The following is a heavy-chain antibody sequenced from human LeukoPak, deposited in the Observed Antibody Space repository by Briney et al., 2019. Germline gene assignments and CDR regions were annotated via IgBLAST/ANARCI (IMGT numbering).Heavy chain of an antibody. Sequence: SETLSLTCTVSGGCISSGSYYWSWIRQPPGKGLEWIGYIYYSGSTNYNPSLKSRVTISVDTSKNQFSLKLSSVTAADTAVYYCARGIAARRELYFDYWGQGTLVTVSS. J-gene: IGHJ4*02. CDR1: GGCISSGSYY. D-gene: IGHD6-6*01. CDR3: ARGIAARRELYFDY. V-gene: IGHV4-61*01. CDR2: IYYSGST.